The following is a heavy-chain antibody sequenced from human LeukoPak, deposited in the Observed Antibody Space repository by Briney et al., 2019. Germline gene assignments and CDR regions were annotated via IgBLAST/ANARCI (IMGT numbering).Heavy chain of an antibody. Sequence: GGSLRLFCAASGFTVSSNYMGWVRQAPGKGLEWVSVIYTGGSTYYADSVKGRFTISRDNSKNTLFLQMNSLRAEDTAVYYCAKDLGHSSSWYGDAFDIWGQGTMVTVSS. CDR1: GFTVSSNY. D-gene: IGHD6-13*01. CDR2: IYTGGST. V-gene: IGHV3-53*01. J-gene: IGHJ3*02. CDR3: AKDLGHSSSWYGDAFDI.